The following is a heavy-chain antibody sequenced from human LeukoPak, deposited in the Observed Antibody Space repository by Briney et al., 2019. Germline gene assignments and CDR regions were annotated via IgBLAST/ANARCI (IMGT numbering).Heavy chain of an antibody. CDR2: IYPGDSKS. Sequence: GESLKISCQGSGYNFTTKWIGWVRQMPGKGLEGMGIIYPGDSKSIYSPSFQGQVFISADRSIRTAYLQWRSLKASDTAMYYCARHESVFSMDVWGQGTTVTVSS. V-gene: IGHV5-51*01. CDR1: GYNFTTKW. J-gene: IGHJ6*02. CDR3: ARHESVFSMDV.